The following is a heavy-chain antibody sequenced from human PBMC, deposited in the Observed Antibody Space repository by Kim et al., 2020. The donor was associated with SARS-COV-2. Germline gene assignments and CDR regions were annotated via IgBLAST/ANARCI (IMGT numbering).Heavy chain of an antibody. V-gene: IGHV1-2*02. CDR3: ARGDHGAAAGDY. J-gene: IGHJ4*02. D-gene: IGHD6-13*01. Sequence: NYAQKFQGTVTMTRDTSISTAYMELSRLRSDDTAVYYCARGDHGAAAGDYWGQGTLVTVSS.